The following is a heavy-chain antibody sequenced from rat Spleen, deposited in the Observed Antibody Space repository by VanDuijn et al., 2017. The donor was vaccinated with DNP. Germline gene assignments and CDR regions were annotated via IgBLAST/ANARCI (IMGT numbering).Heavy chain of an antibody. D-gene: IGHD1-10*01. CDR2: ISTGGGST. J-gene: IGHJ3*01. CDR3: ARHYNNNLHWFPY. Sequence: EVQLVESGGGLVQPGRSLKISCVASGFTFTKSAMAWVRQAPTKGLEWVAYISTGGGSTYYRDSVKGRVTISRDNAKTTLYLQMNSLRSEDTATYYCARHYNNNLHWFPYWGQGTLVTVSS. V-gene: IGHV5S13*01. CDR1: GFTFTKSA.